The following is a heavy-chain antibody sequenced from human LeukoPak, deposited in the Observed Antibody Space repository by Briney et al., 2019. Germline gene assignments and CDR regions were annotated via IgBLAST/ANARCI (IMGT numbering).Heavy chain of an antibody. V-gene: IGHV4-39*01. CDR2: IYYSGST. CDR1: GFSFSSYA. Sequence: PGGSLRLSCATSGFSFSSYAMSWARQAPGKGLEWIGSIYYSGSTYYNPSLKSRVTISVDTSKNQFSLKLSSVTAADTAVYYCARLVVAATDGLDYWGQGTLVTVSS. J-gene: IGHJ4*02. D-gene: IGHD2-15*01. CDR3: ARLVVAATDGLDY.